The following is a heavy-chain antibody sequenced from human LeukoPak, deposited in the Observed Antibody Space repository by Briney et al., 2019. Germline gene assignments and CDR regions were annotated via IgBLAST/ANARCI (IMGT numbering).Heavy chain of an antibody. V-gene: IGHV4-39*07. CDR2: IYYSGST. CDR1: GGSISSSSYY. D-gene: IGHD3-3*01. J-gene: IGHJ6*02. CDR3: ARDRFRSSRSPGVVYYYYGMDV. Sequence: SETLSLTCTVSGGSISSSSYYWGWIRQPPGKRLEWIGSIYYSGSTYYNPSLKSRVTISVDTSKNQFSLKLSSVTAADTAVYYCARDRFRSSRSPGVVYYYYGMDVWGQGTTVTVSS.